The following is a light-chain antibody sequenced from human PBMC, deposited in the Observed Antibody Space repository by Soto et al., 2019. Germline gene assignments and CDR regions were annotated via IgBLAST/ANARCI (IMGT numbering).Light chain of an antibody. CDR1: QSVSSGY. V-gene: IGKV3-20*01. J-gene: IGKJ2*03. Sequence: EIVLTQSPGTLSLSPGEIATLSCRASQSVSSGYLAWYQQKPGQAPRLLMYDASIRATGIPDRFSGSGSGTDFTLTISRLEPEDFAVHYCQQYGNSPPFSFGQGTKLEIK. CDR3: QQYGNSPPFS. CDR2: DAS.